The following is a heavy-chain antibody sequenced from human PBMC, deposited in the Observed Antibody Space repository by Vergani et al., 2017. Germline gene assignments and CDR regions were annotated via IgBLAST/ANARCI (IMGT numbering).Heavy chain of an antibody. CDR3: ARCFRDEGMIYGGTVENWFDP. V-gene: IGHV4-39*01. D-gene: IGHD3-22*01. Sequence: QVQLQESGPGLVKPSQTLSLTCTVSGGSISSGDYYWGWIRQSPGKGLEWIGSIYYSENKFYNPSLESRVTLSIDTTKNQFSLKLKSVTAADTAVYYCARCFRDEGMIYGGTVENWFDPWGQGTLVTVSS. J-gene: IGHJ5*02. CDR1: GGSISSGDYY. CDR2: IYYSENK.